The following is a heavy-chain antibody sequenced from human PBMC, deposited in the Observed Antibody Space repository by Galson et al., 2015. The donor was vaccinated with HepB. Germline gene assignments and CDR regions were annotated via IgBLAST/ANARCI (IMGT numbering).Heavy chain of an antibody. D-gene: IGHD6-19*01. V-gene: IGHV3-49*03. CDR3: TREPYSSGWYFDY. J-gene: IGHJ4*02. Sequence: SLRLSCAASGFTFGDYAMSWFRQAPGKGLEWVGFIRSKAYGGTTEYAASVKGRFTISRDDSKSIAYLQMNSLKTEDTAVYYCTREPYSSGWYFDYWGQGTLVTVSS. CDR1: GFTFGDYA. CDR2: IRSKAYGGTT.